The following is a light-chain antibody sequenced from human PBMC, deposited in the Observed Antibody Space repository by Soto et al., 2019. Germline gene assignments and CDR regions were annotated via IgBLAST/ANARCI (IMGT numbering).Light chain of an antibody. J-gene: IGKJ1*01. Sequence: EIVLTQSPGTLSLSPGERATLSCRASQSISSSYLAWYQQKPGQAPRLLIYGASTRATGIPDRFSGSGSGTDFILTINRLEPEDFAVYYCQQYGRTFGQGTKVEIK. CDR3: QQYGRT. V-gene: IGKV3-20*01. CDR1: QSISSSY. CDR2: GAS.